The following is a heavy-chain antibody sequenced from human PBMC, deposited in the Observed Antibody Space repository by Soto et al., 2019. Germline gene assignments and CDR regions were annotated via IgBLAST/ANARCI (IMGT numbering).Heavy chain of an antibody. CDR3: ARSVGPYYYDSSGYIYYYGMDV. J-gene: IGHJ6*02. CDR1: GDSVSSNSAA. D-gene: IGHD3-22*01. CDR2: TYYRSKWYN. Sequence: PSQTLSLTCAISGDSVSSNSAAWNWIRQSPSGGLEWLGRTYYRSKWYNDYAVSVKSRITINPDTSKNQFSLQLNSVTPEDTAVYYCARSVGPYYYDSSGYIYYYGMDVWGQGTTVTVSS. V-gene: IGHV6-1*01.